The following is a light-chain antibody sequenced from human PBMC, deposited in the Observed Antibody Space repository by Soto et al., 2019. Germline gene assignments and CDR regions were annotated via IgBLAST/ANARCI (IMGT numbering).Light chain of an antibody. CDR3: SSYTSSSTLYV. CDR1: SSDVGGYNC. Sequence: QSVPTQPASVSGSPGQSITISCTGTSSDVGGYNCVSWYQQHPGKAPKLMIYEVSNRPSGVSNRFSGSKSGNTASLTISGLQAEDEADYYCSSYTSSSTLYVFGTGTKVTVL. J-gene: IGLJ1*01. CDR2: EVS. V-gene: IGLV2-14*01.